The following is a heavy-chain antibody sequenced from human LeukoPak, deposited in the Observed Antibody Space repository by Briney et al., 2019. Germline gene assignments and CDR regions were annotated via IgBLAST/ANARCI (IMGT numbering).Heavy chain of an antibody. Sequence: SETLSLTCTVSGGSISSYYWSWIRQPPGKGLEWIGYIYYSGSTNYNPSLKSRVTISVDTSKNQFSLKLSSVTAADTAVYYCASYSGYDWGPFDYWGQGTLVTVS. CDR1: GGSISSYY. D-gene: IGHD5-12*01. CDR3: ASYSGYDWGPFDY. V-gene: IGHV4-59*01. CDR2: IYYSGST. J-gene: IGHJ4*02.